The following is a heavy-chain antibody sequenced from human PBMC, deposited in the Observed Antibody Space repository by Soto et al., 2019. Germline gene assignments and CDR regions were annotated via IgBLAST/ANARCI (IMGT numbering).Heavy chain of an antibody. V-gene: IGHV1-69*01. CDR3: AHDFWSGYYYYGMDV. CDR1: GGTFSSYA. J-gene: IGHJ6*02. Sequence: QVQLVQSGAEVKKPGSSVKVSCKASGGTFSSYAISWVRQAPGQGLEWMGGIIPIFGTANYAKKVQGRVTITADESTSTAYMELSSLRSEDTAVYYCAHDFWSGYYYYGMDVWGQGTTVTVSS. CDR2: IIPIFGTA. D-gene: IGHD3-3*01.